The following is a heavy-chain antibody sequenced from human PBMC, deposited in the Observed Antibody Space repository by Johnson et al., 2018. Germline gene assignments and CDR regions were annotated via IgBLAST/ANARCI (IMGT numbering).Heavy chain of an antibody. V-gene: IGHV3-11*04. CDR3: ARDPHYDLLFMDV. J-gene: IGHJ6*03. CDR2: ITATATTI. Sequence: VQLLESGGGLVKPGGSLRLSCAASGFTFSDYCMTWIRPAPGKAPEWVSSITATATTIYYADSVKGRFTVSRDNAKNAMYLQMNGLRVEDTAVYYCARDPHYDLLFMDVWGKGTTVTVSS. D-gene: IGHD3-3*01. CDR1: GFTFSDYC.